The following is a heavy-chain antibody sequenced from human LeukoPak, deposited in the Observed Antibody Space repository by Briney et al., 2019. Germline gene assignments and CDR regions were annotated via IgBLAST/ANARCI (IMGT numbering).Heavy chain of an antibody. D-gene: IGHD1-1*01. CDR2: ISGSGGST. Sequence: GGSLRLSCAASGFTFSSYAMSWVRQAPGKGLGWVSAISGSGGSTYYADSAKGRFTISRDNSKNTLYLQMNSLRAEDTAVYYCAKAPRGTVDVWGQGTTVTVSS. CDR3: AKAPRGTVDV. J-gene: IGHJ6*02. V-gene: IGHV3-23*01. CDR1: GFTFSSYA.